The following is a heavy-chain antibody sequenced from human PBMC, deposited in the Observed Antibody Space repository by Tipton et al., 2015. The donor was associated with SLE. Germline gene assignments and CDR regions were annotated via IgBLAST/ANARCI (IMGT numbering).Heavy chain of an antibody. CDR3: ARESTLVRGSSDY. J-gene: IGHJ4*02. CDR1: GGSISSSSYY. Sequence: TLSLTCTVSGGSISSSSYYWGWIRQPPGKGLEWIGYIYYRGSTNYNPSLKSRVTISVDTSKNQFSLKLSSVTAADTAVYYCARESTLVRGSSDYWGQGTLVTVSS. CDR2: IYYRGST. V-gene: IGHV4-61*05. D-gene: IGHD2/OR15-2a*01.